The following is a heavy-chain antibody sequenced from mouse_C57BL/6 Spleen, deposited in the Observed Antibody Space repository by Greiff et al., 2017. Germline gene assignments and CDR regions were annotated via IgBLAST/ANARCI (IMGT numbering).Heavy chain of an antibody. Sequence: EVTLVESGGGLVKPGGSLKLSCAASGFTFSDYGMHWVRQAPEKGLEWVAYISSGSSTIYYADTVKGRFTISRDNAKNTLFLQMTSLRSEDTAMYYCARQRLRRFFHYAMDYWGQGTSVTVSS. CDR3: ARQRLRRFFHYAMDY. V-gene: IGHV5-17*01. D-gene: IGHD2-4*01. J-gene: IGHJ4*01. CDR1: GFTFSDYG. CDR2: ISSGSSTI.